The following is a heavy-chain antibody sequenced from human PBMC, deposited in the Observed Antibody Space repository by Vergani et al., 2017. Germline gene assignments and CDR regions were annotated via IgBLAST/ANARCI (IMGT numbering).Heavy chain of an antibody. Sequence: EVQLVQSGAEVKKPGESLKIACKGSGYSFTSYCIGWVSQMPGKGLEWMGIIYPGDSDTRYSPSFQGQVTISADKSIRTIYLEGSSLKASETAMNYCARENLPCFDYWGQGTLVTVSS. CDR2: IYPGDSDT. CDR1: GYSFTSYC. J-gene: IGHJ4*02. V-gene: IGHV5-51*01. CDR3: ARENLPCFDY.